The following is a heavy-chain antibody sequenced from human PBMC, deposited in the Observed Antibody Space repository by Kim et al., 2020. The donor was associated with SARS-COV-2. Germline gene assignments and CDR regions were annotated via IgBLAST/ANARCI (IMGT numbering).Heavy chain of an antibody. J-gene: IGHJ4*02. Sequence: SETLSLTCAVYAGSFSGHYWNWIRQSPGVGLEWVGEISHSGTTKYNPSLQSRVTLSVDTSKNQFSLKLTAVTADTAVSYCARRSASAGVDWWGQGTPVT. CDR1: AGSFSGHY. CDR2: ISHSGTT. CDR3: ARRSASAGVDW. D-gene: IGHD1-1*01. V-gene: IGHV4-34*01.